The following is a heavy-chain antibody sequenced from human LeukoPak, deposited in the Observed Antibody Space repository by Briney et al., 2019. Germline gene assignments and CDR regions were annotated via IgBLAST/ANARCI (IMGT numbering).Heavy chain of an antibody. CDR1: GGSISSYY. CDR2: IYYSGST. D-gene: IGHD3-10*01. J-gene: IGHJ4*02. CDR3: ARSITMVRGATTSYFDY. V-gene: IGHV4-59*01. Sequence: SETLSLTCTVSGGSISSYYWSWIRQPPGKGLEWIGYIYYSGSTNYNPSLKSRVTTSVDTSKNQFSLKLSSVTAADTAVYYCARSITMVRGATTSYFDYWGQGTLVTVSS.